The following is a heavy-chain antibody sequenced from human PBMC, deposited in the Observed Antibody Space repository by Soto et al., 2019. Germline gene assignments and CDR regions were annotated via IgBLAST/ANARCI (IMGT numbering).Heavy chain of an antibody. CDR2: IWYDGSNK. V-gene: IGHV3-33*01. CDR1: GFTFSSYG. CDR3: ARDRGSGWNHPIFDY. Sequence: QVQLVESGGGVVQPGRSLRLSCAASGFTFSSYGMHWVRQAPGKGLEWVAVIWYDGSNKYYADSVKGRFTISRDNSKNTLYLQMNSLRAEDTAVYYCARDRGSGWNHPIFDYWGQGTLVTVSS. D-gene: IGHD1-1*01. J-gene: IGHJ4*02.